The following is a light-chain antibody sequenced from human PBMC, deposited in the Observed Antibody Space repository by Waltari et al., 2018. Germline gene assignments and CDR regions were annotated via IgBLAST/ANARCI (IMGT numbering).Light chain of an antibody. CDR1: RSNIGGHT. CDR3: GAWDSTLRGYV. V-gene: IGLV1-44*01. Sequence: QPTLTQPPSVAGTPAQRVTTSSSGGRSNIGGHTVNWFQQLPGTAPRLLIYENDRRPPGVPDRFSASSSGTSASLAISGLQSEDEAAYYCGAWDSTLRGYVLGSGTLVSVL. J-gene: IGLJ1*01. CDR2: END.